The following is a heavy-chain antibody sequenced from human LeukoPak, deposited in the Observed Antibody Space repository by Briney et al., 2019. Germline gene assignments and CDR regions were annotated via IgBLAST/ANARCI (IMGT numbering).Heavy chain of an antibody. Sequence: PSETLSLTCTVSGGSISSGGYYWSWIRQHPGKGLEWIGYIYYSGSTNYNPSLKSRVTISVDTSKNQFSLKLSPVTAADTAVYYCARKAVGATGAFDIWGQGTMVTVSS. J-gene: IGHJ3*02. D-gene: IGHD1-26*01. CDR3: ARKAVGATGAFDI. CDR2: IYYSGST. CDR1: GGSISSGGYY. V-gene: IGHV4-61*08.